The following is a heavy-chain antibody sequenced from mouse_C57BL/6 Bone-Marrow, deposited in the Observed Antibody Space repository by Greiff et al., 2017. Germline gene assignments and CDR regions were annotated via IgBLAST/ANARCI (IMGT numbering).Heavy chain of an antibody. CDR2: ISDGGSYT. CDR1: GFTFSSYA. CDR3: ARERNYVFDY. V-gene: IGHV5-4*03. D-gene: IGHD2-1*01. J-gene: IGHJ2*01. Sequence: DVKLVESGGGLVKPGGSLKLSCAASGFTFSSYAMSWVRQTPEKRLEWVATISDGGSYTYYPDNVKGRFTISRDNAKNNLYLQMSHLKSEDTAMYYCARERNYVFDYWGQGTTLTVSS.